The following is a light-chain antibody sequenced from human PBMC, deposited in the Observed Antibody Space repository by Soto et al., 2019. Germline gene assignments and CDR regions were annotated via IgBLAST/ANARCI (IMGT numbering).Light chain of an antibody. CDR1: QSVLYSSNNKNY. CDR3: QQYYSTPPWT. V-gene: IGKV4-1*01. CDR2: WAS. J-gene: IGKJ1*01. Sequence: DIMMTQSPDSLAVSLGERATINCKSSQSVLYSSNNKNYLAWYQQKPGQPPNLLIYWASTRESGVPDRFSGSGSGTDFTLTISSLQAEDVAVYYCQQYYSTPPWTFGQGTKVDIK.